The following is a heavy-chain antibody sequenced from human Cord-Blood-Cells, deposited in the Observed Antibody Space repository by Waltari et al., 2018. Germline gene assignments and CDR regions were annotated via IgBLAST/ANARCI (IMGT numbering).Heavy chain of an antibody. D-gene: IGHD3-10*01. V-gene: IGHV1-24*01. CDR3: ATDRITIVRGVNDAFDI. CDR1: GYTLTELS. J-gene: IGHJ3*02. Sequence: QVQLVQSGAEVKKPGASVKVSCKVYGYTLTELSMHWVRQAPGKGLEWVGGFVPEDGESIYAQKFQGRVTMTADTSTDTAYMELSSLRSEDTAVYYCATDRITIVRGVNDAFDIWGQGTMVTVSS. CDR2: FVPEDGES.